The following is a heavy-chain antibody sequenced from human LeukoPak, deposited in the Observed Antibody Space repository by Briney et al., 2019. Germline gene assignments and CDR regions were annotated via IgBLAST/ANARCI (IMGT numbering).Heavy chain of an antibody. CDR2: IYYSGST. Sequence: KPSETLSLTCAVYGGSFSGYYWSWIRQPPGKGLEWIGYIYYSGSTNYNPSLKSRVTISVDTSKNQFSLKLSSVTAADTAVYYCARAEQLGAYFDYWGQGTLVTVSS. D-gene: IGHD6-6*01. J-gene: IGHJ4*02. V-gene: IGHV4-59*01. CDR1: GGSFSGYY. CDR3: ARAEQLGAYFDY.